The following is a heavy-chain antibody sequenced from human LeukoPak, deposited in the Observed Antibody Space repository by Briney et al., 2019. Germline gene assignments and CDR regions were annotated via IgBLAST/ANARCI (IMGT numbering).Heavy chain of an antibody. D-gene: IGHD3-16*01. CDR3: ARGSPYYDYVWGSYGPHDAFDI. Sequence: SETLSLTCDVYGGSFSGYYWSWIRQPPGKGLEWIGEINHNGSTNCNPSLKRRGTISVETSQNQTSQKVRPVTASDTAVYYCARGSPYYDYVWGSYGPHDAFDIWGQGTMVTVSS. CDR2: INHNGST. CDR1: GGSFSGYY. J-gene: IGHJ3*02. V-gene: IGHV4-34*01.